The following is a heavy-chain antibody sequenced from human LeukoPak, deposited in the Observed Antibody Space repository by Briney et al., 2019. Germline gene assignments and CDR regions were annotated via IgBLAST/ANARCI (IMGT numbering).Heavy chain of an antibody. J-gene: IGHJ4*02. D-gene: IGHD4-17*01. Sequence: GGSLRLSCSTSGVTLSSYLMIWVRQAPGKGLEWVAHINPDASEKNFVDSVKGRFTISSDNARNSLYLQMNSLTDEDTAVYYCARDKVNGAMTGSLFDSWGQGALVTVSS. CDR3: ARDKVNGAMTGSLFDS. CDR2: INPDASEK. V-gene: IGHV3-7*01. CDR1: GVTLSSYL.